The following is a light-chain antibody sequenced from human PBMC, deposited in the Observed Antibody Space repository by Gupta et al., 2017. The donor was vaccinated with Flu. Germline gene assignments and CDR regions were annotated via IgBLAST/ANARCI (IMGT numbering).Light chain of an antibody. J-gene: IGKJ3*01. CDR3: QNDNRSPLFT. CDR1: QGIDSY. V-gene: IGKV1-27*01. Sequence: DIKMSHSPSSLSASVGDRVTITCRASQGIDSYLAWYQQKPWKAPNLLIYSASTWQVGVASRFSGSGSGKDFTLTISSRQPEDVATYYCQNDNRSPLFTFGHGTKVDLK. CDR2: SAS.